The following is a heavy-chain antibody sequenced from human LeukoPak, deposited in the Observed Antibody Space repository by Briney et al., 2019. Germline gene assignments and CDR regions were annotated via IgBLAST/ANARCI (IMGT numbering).Heavy chain of an antibody. V-gene: IGHV4-4*02. J-gene: IGHJ4*02. D-gene: IGHD6-25*01. Sequence: SETLSLTCAVSGGSISTSKWWSWVRQPPGKGLERIGEIYYSGSTNYNPSLNDRVTISVDTSKNQFSLTRNSVTAADTAVYYCASGLGAARSYFEYWGQGTLVTVSS. CDR1: GGSISTSKW. CDR3: ASGLGAARSYFEY. CDR2: IYYSGST.